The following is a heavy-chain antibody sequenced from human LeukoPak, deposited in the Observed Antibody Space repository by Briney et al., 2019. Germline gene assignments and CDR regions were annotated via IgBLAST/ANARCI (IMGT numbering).Heavy chain of an antibody. D-gene: IGHD3-10*01. CDR2: IYYSGST. CDR1: GGSISNSSYY. Sequence: PSETLSLTCTVSGGSISNSSYYWGWIRQPPGKGLEWIGSIYYSGSTYYNPSLKSRVTMSVDTSRNQFSLKLSSVTAADTAVYYCARGQGFGYYFDYWGQGTLVTVSS. CDR3: ARGQGFGYYFDY. V-gene: IGHV4-39*07. J-gene: IGHJ4*02.